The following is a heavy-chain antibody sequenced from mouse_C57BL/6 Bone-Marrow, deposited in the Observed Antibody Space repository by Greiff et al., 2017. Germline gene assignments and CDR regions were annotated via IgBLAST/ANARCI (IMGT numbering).Heavy chain of an antibody. D-gene: IGHD2-3*01. V-gene: IGHV2-2*02. CDR3: ASDDGNYFDY. CDR1: GFSLTSYG. CDR2: IWSGGST. J-gene: IGHJ2*01. Sequence: QVQLQQSGPGLVQPSQCLSITCTVSGFSLTSYGVHWVRQSPGKGLEWLGVIWSGGSTDYNAAFISTLSISKDNSKNHVFFKMNSLQANDTAIYYCASDDGNYFDYWCQGTTLTVSS.